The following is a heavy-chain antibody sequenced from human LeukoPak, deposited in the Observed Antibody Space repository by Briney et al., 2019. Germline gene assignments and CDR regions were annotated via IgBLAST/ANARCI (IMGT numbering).Heavy chain of an antibody. CDR2: IRSKAYGGTT. J-gene: IGHJ5*02. CDR1: GFTFGDYA. V-gene: IGHV3-49*03. Sequence: GGSLRLSCTASGFTFGDYAMSWFRQAPGKGLEWVGFIRSKAYGGTTEYAASVKGRFTISRDDSKNIAYLKMDNMKTEDTAVYYCTRDSSNCCGSANEYNWFDPWGQGTLVTVSS. CDR3: TRDSSNCCGSANEYNWFDP. D-gene: IGHD3-10*01.